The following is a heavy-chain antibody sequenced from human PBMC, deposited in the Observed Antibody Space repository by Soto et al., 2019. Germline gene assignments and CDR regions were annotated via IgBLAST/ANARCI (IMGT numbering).Heavy chain of an antibody. V-gene: IGHV1-18*01. CDR3: PREGPVPYSCHRMDV. Sequence: QVQLVQSRGEVKKPGASVKVSCKTSGYSFTTYGISWVRQAPGQGLERLGWISGYNGNTNYAQNLQGTVTKTTVTPTRTADLRLRSLSSDHTALHYCPREGPVPYSCHRMDVWRQRSTVTVSS. CDR1: GYSFTTYG. J-gene: IGHJ6*02. CDR2: ISGYNGNT.